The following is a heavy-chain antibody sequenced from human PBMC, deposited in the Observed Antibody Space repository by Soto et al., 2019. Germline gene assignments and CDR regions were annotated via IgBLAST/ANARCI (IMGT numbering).Heavy chain of an antibody. CDR2: IEKDGSKK. Sequence: EVQLVESGGGLVQPGGSLRLSCVASGFTFRNYWMSWVRQAPGKGLEWVANIEKDGSKKYYVDSVKGRFTISRDNAKNSVFLKMNSRRAEDRAVYYCARVWSGGVYWGQGTLVTVSS. J-gene: IGHJ4*02. CDR1: GFTFRNYW. D-gene: IGHD2-8*02. V-gene: IGHV3-7*01. CDR3: ARVWSGGVY.